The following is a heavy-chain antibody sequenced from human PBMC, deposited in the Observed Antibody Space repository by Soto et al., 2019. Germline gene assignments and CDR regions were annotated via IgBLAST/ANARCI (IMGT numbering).Heavy chain of an antibody. CDR1: GFTFSSYG. CDR2: ISYDGSKI. D-gene: IGHD4-17*01. Sequence: GGSLRLSCAPSGFTFSSYGMHWVRQAPGKGLEWVAVISYDGSKIYYADSVKGRFIISRDNSKNTLYLQMDSLRVEDTAVYYCAKDRGALRWSEEHFYFDYWGQGTLVTVSS. V-gene: IGHV3-30*18. J-gene: IGHJ4*02. CDR3: AKDRGALRWSEEHFYFDY.